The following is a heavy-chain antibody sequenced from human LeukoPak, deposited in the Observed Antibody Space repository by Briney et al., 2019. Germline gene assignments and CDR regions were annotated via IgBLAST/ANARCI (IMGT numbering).Heavy chain of an antibody. Sequence: SETLSLTCAVYGGSFSGYYWSWIRQPPGKGLEWIGEINHSGSTNYNPSLKSRVTISVDTSKNQFSLKLSSVTAADTAVYYCARRGYYYGSGSLIDYWGQGTLVTVSS. CDR1: GGSFSGYY. CDR3: ARRGYYYGSGSLIDY. V-gene: IGHV4-34*01. J-gene: IGHJ4*02. D-gene: IGHD3-10*01. CDR2: INHSGST.